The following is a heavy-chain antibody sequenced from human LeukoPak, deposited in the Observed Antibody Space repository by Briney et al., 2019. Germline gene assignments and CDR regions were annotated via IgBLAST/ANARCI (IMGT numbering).Heavy chain of an antibody. D-gene: IGHD6-13*01. CDR1: GYRFTSYW. Sequence: GGSLEISWKGSGYRFTSYWLGGVRRLPGKGLGGMGIIDAGDSDTRYSPSFQGQVTISADKSISTAYLQWSSLKASDTAMYYCARRIAAAGPLYYYYGMDVWGQGTTVTVSS. V-gene: IGHV5-51*01. CDR3: ARRIAAAGPLYYYYGMDV. J-gene: IGHJ6*02. CDR2: IDAGDSDT.